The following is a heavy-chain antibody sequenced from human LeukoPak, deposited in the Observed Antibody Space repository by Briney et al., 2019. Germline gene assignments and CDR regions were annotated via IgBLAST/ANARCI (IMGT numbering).Heavy chain of an antibody. D-gene: IGHD1-26*01. CDR3: ATQRWEKLHGSYYYDGMDV. J-gene: IGHJ6*02. CDR2: MNPNSGNA. V-gene: IGHV1-8*02. Sequence: ASVKVSCKASGYTFTNYDINWVRQASAQGLERVGWMNPNSGNAGFAQKFKGRITMTGDTTTNTAYMEVFSLTSDDTAIYYCATQRWEKLHGSYYYDGMDVWGQGTTVTVS. CDR1: GYTFTNYD.